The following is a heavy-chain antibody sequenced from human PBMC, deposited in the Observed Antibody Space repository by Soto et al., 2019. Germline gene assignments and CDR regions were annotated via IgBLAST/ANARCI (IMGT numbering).Heavy chain of an antibody. J-gene: IGHJ6*03. D-gene: IGHD1-7*01. Sequence: PSKSLSLTCGISRDSVSSNSAAWNWIRLSPSRGLEWLARTYYRSRWYNDYAVSVRSRITVNPDTSKNQFSLQLTSVTPEDTAVYYCAGTTSHQWYYMDVWGKGTTVTVSS. CDR1: RDSVSSNSAA. V-gene: IGHV6-1*01. CDR2: TYYRSRWYN. CDR3: AGTTSHQWYYMDV.